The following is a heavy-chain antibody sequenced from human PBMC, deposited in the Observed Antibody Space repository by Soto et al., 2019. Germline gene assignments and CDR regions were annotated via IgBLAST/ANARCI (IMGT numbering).Heavy chain of an antibody. CDR1: GFTFSDYY. Sequence: PGGSLRLSCAAPGFTFSDYYMSWIRQAPGKGLEWVSYISSSGSTIYYADSVKGRFTISRDNAKNSLYLQMNSLRAEDTAVYYCARDFNTLALFAYWGQGTLVPVSS. J-gene: IGHJ4*02. CDR3: ARDFNTLALFAY. CDR2: ISSSGSTI. V-gene: IGHV3-11*01. D-gene: IGHD2-2*02.